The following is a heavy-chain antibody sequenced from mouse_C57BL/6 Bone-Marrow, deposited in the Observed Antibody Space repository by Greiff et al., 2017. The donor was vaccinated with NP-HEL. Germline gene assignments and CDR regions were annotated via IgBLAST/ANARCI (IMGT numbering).Heavy chain of an antibody. CDR3: ARRKRWLRSWFAY. D-gene: IGHD2-2*01. Sequence: EVQRVESGAELVKPGASVKLSCTASGFNIKDYYMHWVKQRTEQGLEWIGRIDPEDGETKYAPKFQGKATITADTSSNTAYLQLSSLTSEDTAVYYCARRKRWLRSWFAYWGQGTLVTVSA. V-gene: IGHV14-2*01. CDR1: GFNIKDYY. J-gene: IGHJ3*01. CDR2: IDPEDGET.